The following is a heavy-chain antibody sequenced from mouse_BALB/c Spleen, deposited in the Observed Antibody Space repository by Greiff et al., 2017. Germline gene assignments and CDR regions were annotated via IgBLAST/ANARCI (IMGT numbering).Heavy chain of an antibody. D-gene: IGHD2-4*01. CDR2: INPSNGRT. CDR3: ATVPYDYLYAMDY. CDR1: GYTFTSYW. J-gene: IGHJ4*01. Sequence: VQLQQPGAELVKPGASVKLSCKASGYTFTSYWMHWVKQRPGQGLEWIGEINPSNGRTNYNEKFKSKATLTVDKSSSTAYMQLSSLTSEDSAVYYCATVPYDYLYAMDYWGQGTSVTVSS. V-gene: IGHV1S81*02.